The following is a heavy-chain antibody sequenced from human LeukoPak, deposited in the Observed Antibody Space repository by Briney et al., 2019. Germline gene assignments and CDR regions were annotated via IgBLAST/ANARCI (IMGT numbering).Heavy chain of an antibody. D-gene: IGHD6-6*01. CDR1: GGSFSSYY. J-gene: IGHJ4*02. V-gene: IGHV4-59*01. CDR2: IYYSGST. Sequence: KPSETLSLTCAVYGGSFSSYYWSWIRQPPGKGLEWIGYIYYSGSTNYNPSLKSRVTISVDTSKNQFSLKLSSVTAADTAVYYCARYGGSSSGLDYWGQGTLVTVSS. CDR3: ARYGGSSSGLDY.